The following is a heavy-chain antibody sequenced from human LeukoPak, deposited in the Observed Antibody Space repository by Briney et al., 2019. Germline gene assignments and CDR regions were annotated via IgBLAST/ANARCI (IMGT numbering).Heavy chain of an antibody. Sequence: PSETLSLTCAVSGSSISSGYYWGWIRQPPGKGLEWIGSIYHTGRTYYNPSLKSRVTISIDTSKNQFSLKLSSVTAADTAVYYCVRDWAHCGGGCYPGYWGQGTLVTVSS. CDR1: GSSISSGYY. D-gene: IGHD2-21*02. CDR2: IYHTGRT. V-gene: IGHV4-38-2*02. CDR3: VRDWAHCGGGCYPGY. J-gene: IGHJ4*02.